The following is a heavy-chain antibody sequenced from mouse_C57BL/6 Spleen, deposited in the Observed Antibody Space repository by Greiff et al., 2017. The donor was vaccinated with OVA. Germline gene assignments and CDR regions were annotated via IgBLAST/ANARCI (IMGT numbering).Heavy chain of an antibody. CDR2: IYPRDGST. CDR1: GYTFTSYD. Sequence: QVQLKESGPELVKPGASVKLSCKASGYTFTSYDINWVKQRPGQGLEWIGWIYPRDGSTKYNEKFKGKATLTVDTSSSTAYMELHSLTSEDSAVYFCAREGDYYGSSYWYFDVWGTGTTVTVSS. V-gene: IGHV1-85*01. J-gene: IGHJ1*03. D-gene: IGHD1-1*01. CDR3: AREGDYYGSSYWYFDV.